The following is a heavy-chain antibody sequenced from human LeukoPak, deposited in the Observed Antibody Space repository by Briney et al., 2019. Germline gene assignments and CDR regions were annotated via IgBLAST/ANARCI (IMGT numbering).Heavy chain of an antibody. V-gene: IGHV4-30-4*01. CDR1: GGSIGTGDYS. Sequence: SQTLSLTCTFSGGSIGTGDYSWNWIRQPPGKGLEWIGYIFYSGSTYSNPPLKSRVTISVDTPKNQFSLRLSSVTAADTAVYYCARDPGSRTTHSRFDPWGQGTLVTVSS. CDR3: ARDPGSRTTHSRFDP. D-gene: IGHD4-11*01. J-gene: IGHJ5*02. CDR2: IFYSGST.